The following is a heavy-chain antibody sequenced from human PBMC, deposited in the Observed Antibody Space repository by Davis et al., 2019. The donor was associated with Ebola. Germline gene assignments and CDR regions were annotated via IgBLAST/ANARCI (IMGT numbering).Heavy chain of an antibody. D-gene: IGHD5-24*01. V-gene: IGHV1-8*02. J-gene: IGHJ4*02. CDR3: ARSIRNGHIDY. Sequence: ASVKVSCKASGYTFTSYGINWVRQATGQGLEWMGWMNPNSGNTGYAQKFQGRVTMTRNTSINTASLELNSLTSEDTAVYYCARSIRNGHIDYWGQGTLVTVSS. CDR1: GYTFTSYG. CDR2: MNPNSGNT.